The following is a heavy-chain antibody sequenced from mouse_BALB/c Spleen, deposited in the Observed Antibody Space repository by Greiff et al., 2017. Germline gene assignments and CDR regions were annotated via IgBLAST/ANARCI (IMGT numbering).Heavy chain of an antibody. CDR3: TSSFAWFAY. J-gene: IGHJ3*01. Sequence: QVQLHQSGAELVKPGASVTLSCKASGYTFTSYYMYWVKQRPGQGLEWIGEINPSNGGTNFNEKFKSKATLTVDKSSSTAYMQLSSLTSEDSAVYYCTSSFAWFAYWGQGTLVTVSA. CDR2: INPSNGGT. CDR1: GYTFTSYY. V-gene: IGHV1S81*02.